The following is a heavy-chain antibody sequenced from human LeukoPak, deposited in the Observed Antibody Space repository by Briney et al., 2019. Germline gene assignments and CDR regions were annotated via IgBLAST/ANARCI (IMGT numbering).Heavy chain of an antibody. V-gene: IGHV3-21*01. Sequence: GGSLRLSCEASTFIFSASSMHWVRQAPGEGLQWISSISSSSTYIYYADSVKGRFTISRDNAKNSLYLQMNSLRAEDTAVYYCAELGITMIGGVWGKGTTVTISS. D-gene: IGHD3-10*02. CDR1: TFIFSASS. CDR2: ISSSSTYI. J-gene: IGHJ6*04. CDR3: AELGITMIGGV.